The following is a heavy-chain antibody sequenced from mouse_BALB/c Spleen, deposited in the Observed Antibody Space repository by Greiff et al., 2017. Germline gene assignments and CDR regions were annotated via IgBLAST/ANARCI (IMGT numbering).Heavy chain of an antibody. D-gene: IGHD2-2*01. J-gene: IGHJ4*01. CDR1: GYSITSDYA. V-gene: IGHV3-2*02. CDR3: ARGGLPGDYYAMDY. CDR2: ISYSGST. Sequence: EVKLQESGPGLVKPSQSLSLTCTVTGYSITSDYAWNWIRQFPGNKLEWMGYISYSGSTSYNPSLKSRISITRDTSKNQFFLQLNSVTTEDTATYYCARGGLPGDYYAMDYWGQGTSVTVSS.